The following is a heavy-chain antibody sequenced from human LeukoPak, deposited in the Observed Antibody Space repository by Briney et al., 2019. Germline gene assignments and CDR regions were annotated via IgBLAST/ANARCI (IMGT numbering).Heavy chain of an antibody. CDR2: ISGGGST. Sequence: GGSLRLSCAASGFTFSCYAMSWVRQAPGKGLEWVSAISGGGSTHYADSVKGRFTISRDNSKNTLYLQMNSLRAEDAAVYYCAKELIVVVPAAAYGMDVWGQATTVTVSS. CDR3: AKELIVVVPAAAYGMDV. D-gene: IGHD2-2*01. CDR1: GFTFSCYA. V-gene: IGHV3-23*01. J-gene: IGHJ6*02.